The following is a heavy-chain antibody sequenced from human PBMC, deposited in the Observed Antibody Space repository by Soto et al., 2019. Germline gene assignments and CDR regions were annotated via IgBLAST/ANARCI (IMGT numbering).Heavy chain of an antibody. D-gene: IGHD3-3*01. Sequence: HPGGSLRLSCAASGFTFSSYGMHWVRQAPGKGLEWVAVIWYDGSNKYYADSVKGRFTISRDNSKNTLYLQMNSLRAEDTAVYYYARDSPFWSGYYSSDQLVGMDVWGQGTTVTVSS. CDR1: GFTFSSYG. CDR2: IWYDGSNK. CDR3: ARDSPFWSGYYSSDQLVGMDV. V-gene: IGHV3-33*01. J-gene: IGHJ6*02.